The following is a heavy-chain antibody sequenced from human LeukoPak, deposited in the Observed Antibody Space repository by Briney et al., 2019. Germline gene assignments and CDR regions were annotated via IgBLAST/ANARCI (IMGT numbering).Heavy chain of an antibody. CDR3: ARDSYYGSGSPPYYYYYYMDV. D-gene: IGHD3-10*01. J-gene: IGHJ6*03. CDR1: GYTFTSYY. V-gene: IGHV1-46*01. CDR2: INPTGGST. Sequence: ASVKVSCKASGYTFTSYYMHWVRQAPGEGLEWMGIINPTGGSTSYAQKFQGRVTMTTDTSTSTAYMELRSLRSDDTAVYYCARDSYYGSGSPPYYYYYYMDVWGKGTTVTVSS.